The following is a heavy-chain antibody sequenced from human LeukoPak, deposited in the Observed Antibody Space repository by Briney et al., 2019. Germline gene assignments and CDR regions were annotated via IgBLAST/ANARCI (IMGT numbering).Heavy chain of an antibody. CDR1: GYTFTSYY. V-gene: IGHV1-46*01. CDR2: INPSGGST. J-gene: IGHJ3*02. Sequence: ASVKVSCKASGYTFTSYYIHWVRQAPGQGLEWMGIINPSGGSTSYAQKFQGRVTMTRDMSTTTVYMELSRLRSDDTAVYYCARVGPIDGYHGIAFDIWGQGTMVTVSS. CDR3: ARVGPIDGYHGIAFDI. D-gene: IGHD5-24*01.